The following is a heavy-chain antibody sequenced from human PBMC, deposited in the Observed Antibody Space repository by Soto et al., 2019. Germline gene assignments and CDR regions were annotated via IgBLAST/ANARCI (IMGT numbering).Heavy chain of an antibody. Sequence: QVQLQESGPGLVKPSQTLSLTCIVSGGSISSGGYYWSWIRQQPGKGLEWIGYIYYSGGTYYNPSLMSRLTISVDTSKNRCSLNLNSVTGADTAVYYCARDRGSGGDAFDIWGQGTTVTVSS. D-gene: IGHD3-10*01. V-gene: IGHV4-31*03. J-gene: IGHJ3*02. CDR2: IYYSGGT. CDR1: GGSISSGGYY. CDR3: ARDRGSGGDAFDI.